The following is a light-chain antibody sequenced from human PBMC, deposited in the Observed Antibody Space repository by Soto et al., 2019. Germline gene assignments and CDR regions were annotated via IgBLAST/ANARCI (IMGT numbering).Light chain of an antibody. CDR1: SSNIGGNYD. Sequence: QSVLTQPPSVSGTPGQRVTISCTGSSSNIGGNYDVHWYQQLPGTAPQLLIFANNNRPSGVPDRFSGSKSGTSASLAITGLQAEYEADYYCQSYDSSLSGYVFVSGTKLTVL. J-gene: IGLJ1*01. V-gene: IGLV1-40*01. CDR3: QSYDSSLSGYV. CDR2: ANN.